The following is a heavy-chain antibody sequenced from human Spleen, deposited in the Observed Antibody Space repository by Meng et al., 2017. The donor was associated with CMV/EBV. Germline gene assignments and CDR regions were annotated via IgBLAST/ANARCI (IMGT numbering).Heavy chain of an antibody. CDR3: ARDWWAGGIVALPAAMRGGDSQYYYGMDV. Sequence: SVKVSCKASGGTFSSYTISWVRQAPGQGLEWMGGILPILGITNYAQKFQGRVTITADKSTSTAYMELSSLRSEDTAIYYCARDWWAGGIVALPAAMRGGDSQYYYGMDVWGQGTSVTVSS. CDR2: ILPILGIT. CDR1: GGTFSSYT. J-gene: IGHJ6*02. V-gene: IGHV1-69*10. D-gene: IGHD2-2*01.